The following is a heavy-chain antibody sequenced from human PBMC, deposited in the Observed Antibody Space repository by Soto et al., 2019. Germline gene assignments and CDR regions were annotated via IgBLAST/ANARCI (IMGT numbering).Heavy chain of an antibody. CDR2: LSYDGSNK. D-gene: IGHD6-19*01. J-gene: IGHJ3*02. CDR1: GFTFSSYA. CDR3: ARGIVSGLNVFDI. Sequence: GGSLRLSCAASGFTFSSYAMHWVRQAPGKGLEWVAALSYDGSNKYYADSVKGRFTISRDNSKNTLFVQMNSLRPEDTAVYYCARGIVSGLNVFDIWGQGTMVTVSS. V-gene: IGHV3-30-3*01.